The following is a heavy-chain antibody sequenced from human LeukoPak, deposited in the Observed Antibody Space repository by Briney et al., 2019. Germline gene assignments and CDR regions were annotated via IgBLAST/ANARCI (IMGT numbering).Heavy chain of an antibody. J-gene: IGHJ3*02. CDR3: ASSSNYSSGWGDAFDI. V-gene: IGHV3-33*03. Sequence: PGGSLRLSCAASGVSFSTSGMHWVRQAPGKGLEWVAVIAFDGSKIYYADSVKGRFTISRDNAKNSLYLQMNSLRAEDTAVYYCASSSNYSSGWGDAFDIWGQGTMVTVSS. D-gene: IGHD6-19*01. CDR2: IAFDGSKI. CDR1: GVSFSTSG.